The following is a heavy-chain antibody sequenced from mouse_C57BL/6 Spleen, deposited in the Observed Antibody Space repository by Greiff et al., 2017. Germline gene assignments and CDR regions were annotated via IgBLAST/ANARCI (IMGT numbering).Heavy chain of an antibody. CDR3: ARRYYGSRGDFDY. CDR1: GYTFTNYW. J-gene: IGHJ2*01. Sequence: QVQLKESGAELVRPGTSVKMSCKASGYTFTNYWIGWAKPRPGHGLEWIGDIYPGGGYTNYNEKFKGKATLTADKSSSTAYMQFSSLTSEDSAIYYRARRYYGSRGDFDYWGQGTTLTVSS. V-gene: IGHV1-63*01. CDR2: IYPGGGYT. D-gene: IGHD1-1*01.